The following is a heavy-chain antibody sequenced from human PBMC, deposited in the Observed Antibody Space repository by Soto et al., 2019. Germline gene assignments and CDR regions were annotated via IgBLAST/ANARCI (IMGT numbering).Heavy chain of an antibody. J-gene: IGHJ5*02. CDR3: TRDLDQLNA. Sequence: GSLRLSCAASGCTFRSYWMTWVRQAPGNGLEWVANINQYGRKKYYVGSVRGRFTISRDTANDSLYLQMNSLRVEDTAVYYCTRDLDQLNAWGQGTLVTVSS. V-gene: IGHV3-7*01. CDR2: INQYGRKK. D-gene: IGHD1-1*01. CDR1: GCTFRSYW.